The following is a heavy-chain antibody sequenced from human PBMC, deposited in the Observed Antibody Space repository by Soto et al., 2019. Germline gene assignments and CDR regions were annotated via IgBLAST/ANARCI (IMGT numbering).Heavy chain of an antibody. CDR2: MNPYSGNT. Sequence: VASVKVSCKASGYTFTTYDISWVRQATGQGLEWMGWMNPYSGNTGYAQKFQGRDTVTRNTSISTVYMELSGLRPDDTAVYYCARRKERSGPHYFDYWGQGSQVTVSS. V-gene: IGHV1-8*01. CDR1: GYTFTTYD. CDR3: ARRKERSGPHYFDY. D-gene: IGHD6-25*01. J-gene: IGHJ4*02.